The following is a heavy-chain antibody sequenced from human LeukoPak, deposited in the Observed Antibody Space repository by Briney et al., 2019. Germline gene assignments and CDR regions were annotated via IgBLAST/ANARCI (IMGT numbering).Heavy chain of an antibody. CDR1: GDSFSSSSYF. V-gene: IGHV4-39*01. D-gene: IGHD1-26*01. CDR3: ARHYSGTYYRFDS. CDR2: ISSSGNT. Sequence: SETLSLTCTVSGDSFSSSSYFWDWIRQAPGKGLEWVGTISSSGNTYYNPSLKSRVTMSVDTSKNQFSLKLTSVTAADTTVYYCARHYSGTYYRFDSWGQGTLVTVSS. J-gene: IGHJ4*02.